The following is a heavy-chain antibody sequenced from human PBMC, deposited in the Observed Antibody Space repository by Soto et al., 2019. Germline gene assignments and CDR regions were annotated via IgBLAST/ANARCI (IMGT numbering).Heavy chain of an antibody. D-gene: IGHD3-9*01. Sequence: SETLSLTCTVSGGSISSGDYYWSWIRQQPGKGLEWIGYTYYSGSTNYNPSLESRVTISVDTSKNQFSLKLSSVTAADTAVYYCARVGSYDILTGGGYYFDYWGQGTLVTVSS. V-gene: IGHV4-61*08. CDR3: ARVGSYDILTGGGYYFDY. J-gene: IGHJ4*02. CDR1: GGSISSGDYY. CDR2: TYYSGST.